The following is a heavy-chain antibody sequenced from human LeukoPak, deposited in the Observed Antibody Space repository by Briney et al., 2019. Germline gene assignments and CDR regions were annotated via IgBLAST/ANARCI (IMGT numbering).Heavy chain of an antibody. CDR3: ARIGSGWSRLFDN. V-gene: IGHV4-59*01. CDR2: IHYSGST. Sequence: PSETLSLTCSVSGVSISTYHWSWILQPPGKGLDWIGYIHYSGSTNYNSSLQSRVTISVDTSKHQFSLKLTSVTAADTAVYYCARIGSGWSRLFDNWGQGTLVTVSS. D-gene: IGHD6-13*01. CDR1: GVSISTYH. J-gene: IGHJ4*02.